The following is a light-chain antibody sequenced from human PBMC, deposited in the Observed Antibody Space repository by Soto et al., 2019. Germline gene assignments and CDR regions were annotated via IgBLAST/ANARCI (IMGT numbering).Light chain of an antibody. Sequence: EIVLTQSPCTLSLSPGERATLSCRASQSVGSIYLAWYQQRPGQAPRLLIYGASNRATGIPVRFSGSGSGTDFTLTISGLEPEDLAVYYCQQYGSSSITFGQGTRLEIK. CDR1: QSVGSIY. V-gene: IGKV3-20*01. J-gene: IGKJ5*01. CDR2: GAS. CDR3: QQYGSSSIT.